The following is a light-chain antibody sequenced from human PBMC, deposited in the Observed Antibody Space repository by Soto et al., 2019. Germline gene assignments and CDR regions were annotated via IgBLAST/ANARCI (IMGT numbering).Light chain of an antibody. V-gene: IGKV3-15*01. CDR1: QSVSSS. Sequence: EIVMTQSPATLSVSPGERATLSCRASQSVSSSLVWYQQKPGQTPRLLLYGASTRVTGIPARFSGSGSGTECTLTIGSLQSEDFAVYYCLQYKNWPWTFGQGTKVEIK. J-gene: IGKJ1*01. CDR2: GAS. CDR3: LQYKNWPWT.